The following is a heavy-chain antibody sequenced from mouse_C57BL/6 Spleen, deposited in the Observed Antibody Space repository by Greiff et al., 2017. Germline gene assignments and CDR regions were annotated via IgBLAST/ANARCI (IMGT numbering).Heavy chain of an antibody. D-gene: IGHD4-1*01. J-gene: IGHJ4*01. CDR2: ISDGGSYT. CDR1: GFTFSSYA. Sequence: EVKLMESGGGLVKPGGSLKLSCAASGFTFSSYAMSWVRQTPEKRLEWVATISDGGSYTYYPDNVKGRFTISRDNAKNNLYLQMSHLKSEDTAMYYCARRTGFHAMDYWGQGTSVTVSS. CDR3: ARRTGFHAMDY. V-gene: IGHV5-4*03.